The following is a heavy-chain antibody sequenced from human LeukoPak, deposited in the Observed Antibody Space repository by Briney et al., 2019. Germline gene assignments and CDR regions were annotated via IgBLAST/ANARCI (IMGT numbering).Heavy chain of an antibody. V-gene: IGHV1-46*01. CDR1: GYTFTSYY. D-gene: IGHD6-19*01. CDR2: INPSGGST. CDR3: ARDGKYSSGWITAFDI. Sequence: EASVKVSCKASGYTFTSYYMHWVRQAPGQGLEWMGIINPSGGSTSYAQKFQCRVTMTRDTSTSTVYMELSSLRSEDTAVYYCARDGKYSSGWITAFDIWGQGTMVTVSS. J-gene: IGHJ3*02.